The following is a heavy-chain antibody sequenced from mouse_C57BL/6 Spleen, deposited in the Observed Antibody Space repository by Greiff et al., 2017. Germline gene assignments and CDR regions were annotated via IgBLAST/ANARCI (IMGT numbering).Heavy chain of an antibody. J-gene: IGHJ2*01. CDR1: GYTFTSYW. V-gene: IGHV1-64*01. CDR3: ARSGPTRYYFDY. CDR2: IHPNSGST. D-gene: IGHD2-10*01. Sequence: QVQLQQPGAELVKPGASVKLSCKASGYTFTSYWMHWVKQRPGQGLEWIGMIHPNSGSTNYNEKFKSKATLTVDKSSSTAYMQLSSLTSEDSAVYYCARSGPTRYYFDYWGQGTTLTVSS.